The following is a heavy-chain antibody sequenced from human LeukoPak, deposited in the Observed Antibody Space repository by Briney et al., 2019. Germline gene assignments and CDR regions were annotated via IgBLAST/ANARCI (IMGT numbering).Heavy chain of an antibody. CDR1: GYTFIDYT. Sequence: GASVKVSCKASGYTFIDYTMHWLRQAPGQRLDWMGWINGGSGNTKYSPEFQGRVTITRDTSASTAYMELRSLRSDDTAVYYCARVPVGGDFWSGYYGYYYYGMDVWGQGTTVTVSS. V-gene: IGHV1-3*01. CDR2: INGGSGNT. J-gene: IGHJ6*02. CDR3: ARVPVGGDFWSGYYGYYYYGMDV. D-gene: IGHD3-3*01.